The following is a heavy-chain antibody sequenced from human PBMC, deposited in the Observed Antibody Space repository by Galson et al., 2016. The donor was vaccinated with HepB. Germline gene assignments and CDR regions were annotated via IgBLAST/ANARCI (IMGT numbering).Heavy chain of an antibody. J-gene: IGHJ4*02. V-gene: IGHV1-18*01. CDR3: ARDSGWVSGWIDH. D-gene: IGHD6-19*01. CDR2: ISGYIGNT. Sequence: QSGAEVKKPGASVKVSCKASGYSFTTYGISWVRQAPGQGLEWMGWISGYIGNTNHAQKFQDRVTMSTDTSTSTAYMELRSLRSDDTAVYYCARDSGWVSGWIDHWGQGTLVTVSS. CDR1: GYSFTTYG.